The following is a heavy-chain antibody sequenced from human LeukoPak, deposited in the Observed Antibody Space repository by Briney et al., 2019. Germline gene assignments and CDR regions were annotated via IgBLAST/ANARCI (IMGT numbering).Heavy chain of an antibody. CDR3: AKVDRGILTGYLDY. J-gene: IGHJ4*02. CDR2: ISGSGGTT. V-gene: IGHV3-23*01. Sequence: GGSLRLSCAASGLTFTSYAMSWVRRPPGKGLDWVSVISGSGGTTYYADSVKGQFTISRDNSKNTLYLQMNSLRAEDTAVYYCAKVDRGILTGYLDYWGQGILVTVSS. CDR1: GLTFTSYA. D-gene: IGHD3-9*01.